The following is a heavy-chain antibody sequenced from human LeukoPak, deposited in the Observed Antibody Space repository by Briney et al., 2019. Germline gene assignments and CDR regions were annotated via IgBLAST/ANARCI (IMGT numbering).Heavy chain of an antibody. CDR3: ARAYSGSYPWRSDYYMDV. CDR2: IYYSGST. D-gene: IGHD1-26*01. V-gene: IGHV4-59*01. J-gene: IGHJ6*03. CDR1: GGSISSYY. Sequence: PSETLSLTCTVSGGSISSYYWSWIRQPPGKGLEWIGYIYYSGSTNYNPSLKSRVTISVDTSKNQFSLKLSSVTAADTAVYYCARAYSGSYPWRSDYYMDVWGKGTTVTISS.